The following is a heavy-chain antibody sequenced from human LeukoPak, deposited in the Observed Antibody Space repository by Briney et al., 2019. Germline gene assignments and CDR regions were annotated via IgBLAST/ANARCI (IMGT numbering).Heavy chain of an antibody. D-gene: IGHD1-14*01. CDR2: VNSDGSST. CDR1: GFTFSTYW. CDR3: VRGDTTWQNDY. J-gene: IGHJ4*02. V-gene: IGHV3-74*01. Sequence: PGRSLRLSCAASGFTFSTYWMYWVRQSPGKGLVWVSRVNSDGSSTTYADSVKGRFTISRDNAKNTLYLQMNSLRAEDTAVYYCVRGDTTWQNDYWGQGTLVTVSS.